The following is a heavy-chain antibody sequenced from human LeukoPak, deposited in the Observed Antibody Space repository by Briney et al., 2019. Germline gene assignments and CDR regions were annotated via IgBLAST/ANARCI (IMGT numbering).Heavy chain of an antibody. D-gene: IGHD6-19*01. CDR3: ARVVPSGWHPAYFDY. V-gene: IGHV4-38-2*02. CDR1: GYSISSGYY. Sequence: SETLSLTCTVSGYSISSGYYWGWIRQPPGKGLEWIGSIYYSGSTYYNPSLKSRVTISVDTSKNQFSLKLSSVTAADTAVYYCARVVPSGWHPAYFDYWGQGTLVTVSS. CDR2: IYYSGST. J-gene: IGHJ4*02.